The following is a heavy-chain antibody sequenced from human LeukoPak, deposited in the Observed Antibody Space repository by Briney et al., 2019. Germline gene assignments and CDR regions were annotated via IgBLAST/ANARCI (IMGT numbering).Heavy chain of an antibody. Sequence: GGSLRLSCAASGFTFSSYAMSWVRQAPGKGLEWVSAISGSGGSTYYADSVKGRFTISRDNSKNTLYLQMNSLRAEDTAVYYCARMPGDYGGFDYWGQGTLVTVSS. V-gene: IGHV3-23*01. J-gene: IGHJ4*02. CDR2: ISGSGGST. CDR1: GFTFSSYA. D-gene: IGHD4-17*01. CDR3: ARMPGDYGGFDY.